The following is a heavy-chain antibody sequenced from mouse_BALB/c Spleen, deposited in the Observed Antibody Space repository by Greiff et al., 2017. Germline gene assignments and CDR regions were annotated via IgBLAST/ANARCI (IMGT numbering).Heavy chain of an antibody. CDR3: ARNYYGSSSWGFDV. CDR2: ISSGGSYT. V-gene: IGHV5-9-4*01. J-gene: IGHJ1*01. D-gene: IGHD1-1*01. CDR1: GFTFSSYA. Sequence: EVQGVESGGGLVKPGGSLKLSCAASGFTFSSYAMSWVRQSPEKRLEWVAEISSGGSYTYYPDTVTGRFTISRDNAKNTLYLEMSSLRSEDTAMYYCARNYYGSSSWGFDVWGAGTTVTVSS.